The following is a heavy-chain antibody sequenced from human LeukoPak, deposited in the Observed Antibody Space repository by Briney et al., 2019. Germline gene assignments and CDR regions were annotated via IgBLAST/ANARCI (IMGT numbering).Heavy chain of an antibody. D-gene: IGHD3-22*01. CDR3: ARETYYYDSSGLQH. V-gene: IGHV4-59*01. CDR1: GGSISSYY. Sequence: SETLSLTCTVSGGSISSYYWSWIRQPPGKGLEWIGYIYYSGSTNYNPSLKSRVTISVDTSKNQFSLKLSSVTAADTAVCYCARETYYYDSSGLQHWGQGTLVTVSS. CDR2: IYYSGST. J-gene: IGHJ1*01.